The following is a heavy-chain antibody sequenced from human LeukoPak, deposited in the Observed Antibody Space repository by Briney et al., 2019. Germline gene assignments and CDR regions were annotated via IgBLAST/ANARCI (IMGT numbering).Heavy chain of an antibody. CDR3: AKRGSNTWSDFDY. V-gene: IGHV4-59*01. J-gene: IGHJ4*02. CDR1: GGSISSYY. D-gene: IGHD6-13*01. CDR2: IYYSGST. Sequence: SETLSLTCTVSGGSISSYYWSWIRQPPGKGLEWIGYIYYSGSTNYNPSLKSWVTISVDTSKNQFSLKLSSVTAADTAVYYCAKRGSNTWSDFDYWGQGTLVTVSS.